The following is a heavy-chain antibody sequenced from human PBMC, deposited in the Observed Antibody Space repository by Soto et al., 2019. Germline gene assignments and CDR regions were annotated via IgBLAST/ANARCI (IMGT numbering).Heavy chain of an antibody. Sequence: EVQLVESGGGLVQPGGSLRLSCAASGFTVSSNYMSWVRQAPGKGLEWVSVIYSGGSTYYADSVRGRFTISRDNSKNTLYLQMNSLRAEDTAVYYCARAGRIAAAGTGVDYWGQGTLVIVSS. CDR2: IYSGGST. J-gene: IGHJ4*02. D-gene: IGHD6-13*01. V-gene: IGHV3-66*01. CDR1: GFTVSSNY. CDR3: ARAGRIAAAGTGVDY.